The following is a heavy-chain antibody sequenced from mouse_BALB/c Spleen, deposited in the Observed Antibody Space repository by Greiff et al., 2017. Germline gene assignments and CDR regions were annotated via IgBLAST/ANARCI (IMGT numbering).Heavy chain of an antibody. V-gene: IGHV5-9-4*01. CDR2: ISSGGSYT. CDR3: AKIRRDYYAMDY. Sequence: EVHLVESGGGLVKPGGSLKLSCAASGFTFSSYAMSWVRQSPEKRLEWVAEISSGGSYTYYPDTVTGRFTISRDNAKNTLYLEMSSLRSEDTAMYYCAKIRRDYYAMDYWGQGTSVTVSS. J-gene: IGHJ4*01. CDR1: GFTFSSYA. D-gene: IGHD2-12*01.